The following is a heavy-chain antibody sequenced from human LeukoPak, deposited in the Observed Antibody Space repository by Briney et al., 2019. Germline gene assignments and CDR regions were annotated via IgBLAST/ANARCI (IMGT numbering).Heavy chain of an antibody. CDR1: GGSISSSSYY. CDR3: AREASSGWYNWFDP. D-gene: IGHD6-19*01. CDR2: IYTSGST. J-gene: IGHJ5*02. V-gene: IGHV4-61*02. Sequence: PSETLSLTCTVSGGSISSSSYYWSWIRQPAGKGLEWIGRIYTSGSTNYNSSLKSRVTMSVDTSKNQFSLKLSSVTAADTAVYYCAREASSGWYNWFDPWGQGTLVTVSS.